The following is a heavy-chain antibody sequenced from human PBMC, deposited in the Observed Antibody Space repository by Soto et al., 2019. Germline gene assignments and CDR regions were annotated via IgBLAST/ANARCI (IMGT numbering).Heavy chain of an antibody. CDR1: GGTFSSYA. CDR3: ARDLVAAAGWDWFDP. D-gene: IGHD6-13*01. Sequence: QVQLVQSGAEVKKPGSSVKVSCKASGGTFSSYAISWVRQAPGQGLEWMGGIIPIFGTANYAQKFQGRVTITADESTSRAHKKLSSLRSEDTAVYYCARDLVAAAGWDWFDPWGQGTLLTVSS. J-gene: IGHJ5*02. CDR2: IIPIFGTA. V-gene: IGHV1-69*01.